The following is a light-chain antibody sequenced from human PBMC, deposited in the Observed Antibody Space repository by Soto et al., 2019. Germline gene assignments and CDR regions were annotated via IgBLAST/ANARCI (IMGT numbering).Light chain of an antibody. V-gene: IGKV1-5*01. CDR1: QSISSW. CDR3: QEDNSYSPPWT. Sequence: DIQMTQSPSTLSASVGDRVTITCRASQSISSWLAWYQQKPGKAPKLLIYDASSLESGVPSRFSGSGSGTACTLTINIVQPDDFATYDCQEDNSYSPPWTCGQGTKVEIK. CDR2: DAS. J-gene: IGKJ1*01.